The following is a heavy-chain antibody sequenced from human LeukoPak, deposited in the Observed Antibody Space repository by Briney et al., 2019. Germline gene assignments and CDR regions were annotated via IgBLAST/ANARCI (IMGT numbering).Heavy chain of an antibody. CDR1: GGSISSYY. D-gene: IGHD6-19*01. CDR3: TRRAGTDSNGAFDI. J-gene: IGHJ3*02. CDR2: IYYSGST. Sequence: SETLSLTCTVSGGSISSYYWSWIRQPPGKGLEWIGYIYYSGSTNYNPSLKSRLTISVDKSKNQFSLNLSSVTAADTAVYYCTRRAGTDSNGAFDIWGQGTMVTVSS. V-gene: IGHV4-59*12.